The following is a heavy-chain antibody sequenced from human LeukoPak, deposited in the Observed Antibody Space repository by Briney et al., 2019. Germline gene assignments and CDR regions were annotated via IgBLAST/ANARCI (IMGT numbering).Heavy chain of an antibody. CDR3: ARDDYGVFDAFDV. CDR1: GGSITSHF. V-gene: IGHV4-4*08. D-gene: IGHD3-16*01. CDR2: VSKSGST. Sequence: PSETLPLTCTVSGGSITSHFWTWIRQAPGKGLEWVGYVSKSGSTNYNPSLQSRITISVDTSKNQFFLKLTSMTAADTAVYFCARDDYGVFDAFDVWGQGTVVTVSS. J-gene: IGHJ3*01.